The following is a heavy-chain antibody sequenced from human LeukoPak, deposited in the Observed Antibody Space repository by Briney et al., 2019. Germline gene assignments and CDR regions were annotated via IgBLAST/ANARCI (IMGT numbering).Heavy chain of an antibody. CDR3: ASGMIEFDY. CDR1: GIRFNDYW. CDR2: IKEDGGEM. D-gene: IGHD1-14*01. J-gene: IGHJ4*02. V-gene: IGHV3-7*01. Sequence: GGSLRLSCTVSGIRFNDYWMSWVRQAPGKGLEWVANIKEDGGEMYYVDSVKGRFIISRDNAKNSVYLQMNILRVEDTAVYYCASGMIEFDYWGQGTLVTVSS.